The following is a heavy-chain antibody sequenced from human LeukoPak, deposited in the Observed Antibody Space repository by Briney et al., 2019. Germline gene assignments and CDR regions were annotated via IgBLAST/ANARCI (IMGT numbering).Heavy chain of an antibody. CDR1: GGSFSGYY. CDR3: ARARAFTMVRGGAIDY. Sequence: SETLSLTCAVYGGSFSGYYWSWIRQPPGKGLEWIGEINHSGSTNYNPSLKSRVTISVDKSKNQFSLKLSSVTAADTAVYYCARARAFTMVRGGAIDYWGQGTLVTVSS. D-gene: IGHD3-10*01. V-gene: IGHV4-34*01. CDR2: INHSGST. J-gene: IGHJ4*02.